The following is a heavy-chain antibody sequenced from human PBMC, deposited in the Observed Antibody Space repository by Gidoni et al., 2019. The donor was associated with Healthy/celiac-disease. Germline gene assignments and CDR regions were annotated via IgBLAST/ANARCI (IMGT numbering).Heavy chain of an antibody. CDR3: ARQQPKNYYDSSGSPDYFDY. CDR1: GGSISSGGYY. D-gene: IGHD3-22*01. Sequence: QVQLQESGPGLVKPSQTLSLTCTVSGGSISSGGYYWRWIRKHPGKGLEWIGYIYYSGSTYYNPSLKSRVTISVDTSKIQFSLKLSSVTAADTAVYYCARQQPKNYYDSSGSPDYFDYWGQGTLVTVSS. CDR2: IYYSGST. J-gene: IGHJ4*02. V-gene: IGHV4-31*03.